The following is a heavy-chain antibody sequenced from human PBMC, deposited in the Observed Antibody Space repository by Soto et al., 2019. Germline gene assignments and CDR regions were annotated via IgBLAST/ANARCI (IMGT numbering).Heavy chain of an antibody. J-gene: IGHJ4*02. CDR1: GGSISSGYYY. Sequence: SETLSLTCPVSGGSISSGYYYWSWIRQPPGKGLEWIGNIYYSGNTNYNPSLKSRVTISVDTSKNQFSLKLSSVTAADTAVYYCARSSYDYVWGSYRLWFDYWGQGTLVTVSS. CDR3: ARSSYDYVWGSYRLWFDY. D-gene: IGHD3-16*02. CDR2: IYYSGNT. V-gene: IGHV4-30-4*01.